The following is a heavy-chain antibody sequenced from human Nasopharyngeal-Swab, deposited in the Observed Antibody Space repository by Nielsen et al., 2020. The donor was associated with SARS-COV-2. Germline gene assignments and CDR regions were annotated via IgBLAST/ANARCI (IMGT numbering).Heavy chain of an antibody. V-gene: IGHV3-73*01. D-gene: IGHD2-21*01. Sequence: VRQMPGKGLEWVGRIRSKANSYATAYAASVKGRFTISRDDSKNTAYLQMNSLKTEDTAVYYCTREFHIHYYYGMDVWGQGTTVTVAS. CDR3: TREFHIHYYYGMDV. J-gene: IGHJ6*02. CDR2: IRSKANSYAT.